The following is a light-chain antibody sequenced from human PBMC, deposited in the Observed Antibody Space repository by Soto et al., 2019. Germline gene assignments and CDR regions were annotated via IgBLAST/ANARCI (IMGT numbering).Light chain of an antibody. CDR2: EVN. CDR1: NSDVGGHNL. CDR3: SSYGLSRK. J-gene: IGLJ2*01. Sequence: QSALTQPPSASGSPGQSVTISCTGTNSDVGGHNLVSWYQQHPGKAPKLIIYEVNKRPSGVPDRFSGSKSGNTASLTVSGLQVEDEADYFCSSYGLSRKXGGGTKLTVL. V-gene: IGLV2-8*01.